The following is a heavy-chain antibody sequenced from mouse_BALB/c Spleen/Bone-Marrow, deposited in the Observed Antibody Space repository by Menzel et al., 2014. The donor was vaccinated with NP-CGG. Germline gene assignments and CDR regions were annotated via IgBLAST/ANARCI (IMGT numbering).Heavy chain of an antibody. D-gene: IGHD1-1*01. CDR1: GSSFTGYF. J-gene: IGHJ2*01. V-gene: IGHV1-37*01. CDR3: GRVYYYGSIYFDY. CDR2: INPYTGDT. Sequence: EVQLPHSGPALVKPGASVKISCKASGSSFTGYFMNWVKQSHGKSLEWIGRINPYTGDTFYNQKFKGKATLTVDKSSSTAHMELLSLTSEDSAFYYCGRVYYYGSIYFDYWCQGTTLTVSS.